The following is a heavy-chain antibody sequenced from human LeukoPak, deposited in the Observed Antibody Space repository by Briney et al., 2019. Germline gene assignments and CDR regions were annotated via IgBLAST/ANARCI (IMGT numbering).Heavy chain of an antibody. Sequence: GGSLRLSCAASGFTFSSYGMHWVRQAPGKGLEWVAFIRYDGSNKYYADSVKGRFTISRDNSKNTLYLQMNSLRAEDTAVYYCAKVPPRITIFESDWLEGSPPYNWFDPWGQGTLVTVSS. J-gene: IGHJ5*02. D-gene: IGHD3-3*01. CDR3: AKVPPRITIFESDWLEGSPPYNWFDP. CDR2: IRYDGSNK. CDR1: GFTFSSYG. V-gene: IGHV3-30*02.